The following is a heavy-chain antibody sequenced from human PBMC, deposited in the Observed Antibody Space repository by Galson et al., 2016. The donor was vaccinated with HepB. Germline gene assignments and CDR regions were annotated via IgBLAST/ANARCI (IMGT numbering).Heavy chain of an antibody. Sequence: SETLSLTCTVSGGSISNYYWSWIRQPPGKGLEWLGYVSYSGDTNYNPSLKSRVTISVDTAKNQSSLRLSSVTAADTALYYCARVETEGYNLFVGDYYFDYWGHGTLVTVSS. CDR2: VSYSGDT. J-gene: IGHJ4*01. CDR1: GGSISNYY. D-gene: IGHD5-24*01. CDR3: ARVETEGYNLFVGDYYFDY. V-gene: IGHV4-59*01.